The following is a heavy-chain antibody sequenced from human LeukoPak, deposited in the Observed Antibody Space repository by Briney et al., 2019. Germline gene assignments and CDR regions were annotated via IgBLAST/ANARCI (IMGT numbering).Heavy chain of an antibody. CDR1: GYSFTTYW. J-gene: IGHJ4*02. CDR2: ISPDDSRT. D-gene: IGHD1-1*01. Sequence: GESPKLPCKGSGYSFTTYWIGWVRQMPGKGPEWMGIISPDDSRTRYSPAFQGHVTISADKSISTAFLQWSSLKASDTAMYYCARLDSNSLDHWGQGTLVTVSS. V-gene: IGHV5-51*01. CDR3: ARLDSNSLDH.